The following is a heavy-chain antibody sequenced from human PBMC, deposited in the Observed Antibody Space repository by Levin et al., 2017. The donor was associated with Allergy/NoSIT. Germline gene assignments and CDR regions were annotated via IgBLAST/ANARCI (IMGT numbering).Heavy chain of an antibody. CDR2: ISADNGYT. CDR3: ARGRGLLEQQLAHF. J-gene: IGHJ4*02. CDR1: GYTFTSYG. Sequence: ASVKVSCKASGYTFTSYGICWVRQAPGQGLEWMGWISADNGYTSYAQKLQGRVTMTTDTSTSTAYMELRSLRSDDTAVYYCARGRGLLEQQLAHFWGQGTLVTVSS. V-gene: IGHV1-18*01. D-gene: IGHD6-13*01.